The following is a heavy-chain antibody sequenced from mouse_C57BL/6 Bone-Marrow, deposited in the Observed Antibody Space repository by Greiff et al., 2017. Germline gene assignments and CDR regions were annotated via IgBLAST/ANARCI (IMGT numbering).Heavy chain of an antibody. CDR3: ARDAADGYNY. CDR1: GFTFSSYA. Sequence: EVMLVESGGGLVKPGGSLKLSCAASGFTFSSYAMSWVRQTPEKRLEWVATISDGGSYTYYPDNVKGRVTISRDNAKNNLYLQMSHLKSEDTAMYYGARDAADGYNYGGQGTTLTVAS. D-gene: IGHD2-3*01. CDR2: ISDGGSYT. J-gene: IGHJ2*01. V-gene: IGHV5-4*01.